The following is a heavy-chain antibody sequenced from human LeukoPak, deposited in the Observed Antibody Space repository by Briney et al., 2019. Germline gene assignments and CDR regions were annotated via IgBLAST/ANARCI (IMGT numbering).Heavy chain of an antibody. J-gene: IGHJ5*02. CDR1: GFTFSSYA. V-gene: IGHV3-30-3*01. CDR2: ISYDGSNK. Sequence: QPGGSLRLSCAASGFTFSSYAMHWVRQAPGKGLEWVAVISYDGSNKYYADSVKGRFTISRDNSKNTLYLQMNSLRAEDTAVYYCARRYCSGGSCYSFRGDWFDLWGQGTLVTVSS. CDR3: ARRYCSGGSCYSFRGDWFDL. D-gene: IGHD2-15*01.